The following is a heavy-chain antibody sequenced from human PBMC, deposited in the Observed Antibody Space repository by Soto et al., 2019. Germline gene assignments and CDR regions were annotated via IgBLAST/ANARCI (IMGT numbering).Heavy chain of an antibody. CDR3: ARAILGMDV. V-gene: IGHV4-59*01. CDR2: IYYSGST. Sequence: PSETLCLTWTVAGGSIGGYDGSWIRQPPGKGLEWIGYIYYSGSTNYNPSLKSRVTISVDTSKNQFSLKLSSVTAADTAVYYCARAILGMDVWGQGTTVTVSS. J-gene: IGHJ6*02. CDR1: GGSIGGYD.